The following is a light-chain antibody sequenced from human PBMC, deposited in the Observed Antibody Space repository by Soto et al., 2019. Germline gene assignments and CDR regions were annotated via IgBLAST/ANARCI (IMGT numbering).Light chain of an antibody. V-gene: IGKV1-33*01. CDR2: AAS. Sequence: DIQMTQSPSSLSASVEDRVIITCRASQSISNHLNWYQQKPGKAPKLLIFAASSLQSGVPSRFSGSRSGTEFTFTITSLQPEDIATYYCHQYDTVPYDFGPGTKVDIK. CDR3: HQYDTVPYD. J-gene: IGKJ3*01. CDR1: QSISNH.